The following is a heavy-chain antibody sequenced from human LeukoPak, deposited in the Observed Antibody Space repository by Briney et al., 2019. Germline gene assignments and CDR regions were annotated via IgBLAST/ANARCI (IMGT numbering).Heavy chain of an antibody. CDR1: GFTFSSYG. D-gene: IGHD3-10*01. CDR2: IWYDGSNK. CDR3: AKDRAYYGSGSYSYYFDY. V-gene: IGHV3-30*02. J-gene: IGHJ4*02. Sequence: PGGSLRLSCAASGFTFSSYGMHWVRQAPGKGLEWVAVIWYDGSNKYYADSVKGRFTISRDNSKNTLYLQMNSLRAEDTAVYYCAKDRAYYGSGSYSYYFDYWGQGTLVTVSS.